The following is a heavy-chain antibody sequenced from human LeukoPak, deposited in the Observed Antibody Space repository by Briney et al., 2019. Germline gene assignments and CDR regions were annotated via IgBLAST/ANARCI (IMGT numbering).Heavy chain of an antibody. D-gene: IGHD6-19*01. V-gene: IGHV4-39*01. CDR1: GGSISSSSYY. CDR2: VYYSGTT. Sequence: SETLSLTCSVYGGSISSSSYYWGWIRQPPGKRLEWIGSVYYSGTTYYNPSLKGRVTISVHTSRNQFSLKLSSVTAADTAVYYCARLKGWIAVAGLGWFDPWGRGTLATVSS. CDR3: ARLKGWIAVAGLGWFDP. J-gene: IGHJ5*02.